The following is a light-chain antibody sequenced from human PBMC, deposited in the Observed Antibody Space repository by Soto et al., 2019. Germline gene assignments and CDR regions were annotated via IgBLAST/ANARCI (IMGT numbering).Light chain of an antibody. J-gene: IGKJ1*01. CDR3: QQRSNWPPWT. CDR1: QSVSSN. V-gene: IGKV3-15*01. CDR2: GAS. Sequence: EIVMTQSPATLSVSPGERATLSCRASQSVSSNLAWYQQKPGQAPRLLIYGASTRATGIPARFSGSGPGTDFILTISSLEPEDFAVYYCQQRSNWPPWTFGQGTKVDIK.